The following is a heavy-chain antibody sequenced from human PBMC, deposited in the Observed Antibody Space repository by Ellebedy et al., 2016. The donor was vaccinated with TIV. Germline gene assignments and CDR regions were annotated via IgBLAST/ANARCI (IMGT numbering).Heavy chain of an antibody. V-gene: IGHV3-30*01. CDR1: GFTFGSYV. D-gene: IGHD4-23*01. Sequence: GGSLRLSXKVSGFTFGSYVMHWVRQAPGKGLEWVELLSNDGRKKYYADSVEGRFTISRDNSKDTLYLQMNTLNVEDTAVYYCAKALVRDDYFDYWGQGTLVTVSS. CDR2: LSNDGRKK. J-gene: IGHJ4*02. CDR3: AKALVRDDYFDY.